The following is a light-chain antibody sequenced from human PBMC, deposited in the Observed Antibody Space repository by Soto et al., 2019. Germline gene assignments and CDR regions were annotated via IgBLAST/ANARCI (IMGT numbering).Light chain of an antibody. CDR2: DAS. V-gene: IGKV3-11*01. CDR3: QQRSNWPLFT. Sequence: EIVLTQSPATLSLSPGERATLSCRASQSVSSYLAWYQQKPGQAPMLLIYDASNRATGIPARFSGSGSGTDFTLNISSLEPEEFAVYYCQQRSNWPLFTFGPGTKVDI. CDR1: QSVSSY. J-gene: IGKJ3*01.